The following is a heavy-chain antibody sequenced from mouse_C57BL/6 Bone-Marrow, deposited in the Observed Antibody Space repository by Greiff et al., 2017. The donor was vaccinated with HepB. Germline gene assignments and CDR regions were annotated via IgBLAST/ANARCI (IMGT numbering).Heavy chain of an antibody. J-gene: IGHJ2*01. CDR3: TSYSNDY. D-gene: IGHD2-5*01. V-gene: IGHV14-4*01. CDR1: GFNIKDDY. CDR2: IDPENGDT. Sequence: EVKLVESGAELVRPGASVKLSCTASGFNIKDDYMHWVKQRPEQGLEWIGWIDPENGDTEYASKFQGKATITADTSSNTAYLQLSSLTSEDTAVYYCTSYSNDYWGQGTTLTVSS.